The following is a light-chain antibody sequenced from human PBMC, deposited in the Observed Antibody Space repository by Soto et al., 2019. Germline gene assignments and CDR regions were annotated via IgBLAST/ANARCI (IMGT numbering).Light chain of an antibody. J-gene: IGKJ1*01. CDR1: QSISSW. CDR2: DAS. V-gene: IGKV1-5*01. Sequence: DIKVTQSPATLSASVGDRATITCRASQSISSWLAWYQQKPGQAPRLLISDASNRATGIPARFSGSGSGTDFTLTISSLQPDDFATYYCQQYNSYWTFGQGTKV. CDR3: QQYNSYWT.